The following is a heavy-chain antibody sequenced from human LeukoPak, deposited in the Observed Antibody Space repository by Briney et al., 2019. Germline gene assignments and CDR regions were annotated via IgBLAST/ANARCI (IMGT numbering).Heavy chain of an antibody. CDR3: ARDPIPNLGIYMDV. CDR2: TIPSRHTT. CDR1: GFTFSSHG. V-gene: IGHV3-48*04. D-gene: IGHD1-1*01. J-gene: IGHJ6*03. Sequence: PGGSLRLSCVASGFTFSSHGVNWVPHAPGKGLEWVSGTIPSRHTTYYPDSVKGRFTISRDDAKNSLYLQMNSLRAEDTAVYYCARDPIPNLGIYMDVWGKGTTVTVS.